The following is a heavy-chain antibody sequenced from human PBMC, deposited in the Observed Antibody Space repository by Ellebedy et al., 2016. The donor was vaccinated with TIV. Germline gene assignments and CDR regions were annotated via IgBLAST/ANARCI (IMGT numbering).Heavy chain of an antibody. CDR2: ISVYNGNT. CDR3: ARDRGGSYHFDS. CDR1: GYTFTNYG. V-gene: IGHV1-18*04. J-gene: IGHJ4*02. D-gene: IGHD1-26*01. Sequence: AASVKVSCKASGYTFTNYGISWVRQAPGQGLEWMGWISVYNGNTNYAQRLQGRVTMTTDTSTSTAYMELRSLRSDDTAVYYCARDRGGSYHFDSWGQGTLVTVSS.